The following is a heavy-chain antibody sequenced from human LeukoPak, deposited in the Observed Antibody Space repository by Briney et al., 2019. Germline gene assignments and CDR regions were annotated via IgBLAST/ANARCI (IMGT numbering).Heavy chain of an antibody. CDR2: IYPGDSDT. D-gene: IGHD1-1*01. V-gene: IGHV5-51*01. Sequence: GESLKISCKGSGYSFTSYWIGWVRQMPGKGLEWMGIIYPGDSDTRYSPSFQGQVTISADKPISTAYLQWSSLKASDTAMYYFARVGLGKWNRQGSFGYWGQGTLVTVSS. CDR3: ARVGLGKWNRQGSFGY. J-gene: IGHJ4*02. CDR1: GYSFTSYW.